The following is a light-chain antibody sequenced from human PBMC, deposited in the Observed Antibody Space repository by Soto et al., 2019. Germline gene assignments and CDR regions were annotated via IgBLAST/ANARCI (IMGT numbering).Light chain of an antibody. CDR2: DVS. V-gene: IGKV1-33*01. J-gene: IGKJ4*01. CDR3: QPYYILRPA. CDR1: QEIRDY. Sequence: DIQMTQSPSSLSASVGDRVTITCQASQEIRDYLNWYQQKLGKAPRLLNYDVSNWETGDPSRFSASESRTEFTFTINRLQPEEIATYYCQPYYILRPAFGGGNKVEIK.